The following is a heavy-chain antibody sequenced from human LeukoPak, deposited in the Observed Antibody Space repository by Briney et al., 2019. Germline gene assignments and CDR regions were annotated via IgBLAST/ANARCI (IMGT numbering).Heavy chain of an antibody. V-gene: IGHV3-11*01. CDR2: ISSSGSTI. CDR3: ARSGYSSGWYDLGY. CDR1: GFTVNSNY. D-gene: IGHD6-19*01. J-gene: IGHJ4*02. Sequence: GGSLRLSCAASGFTVNSNYMSWVRQAPGKGLEWVSYISSSGSTIYYADSVKGRFTISRDNAKNSLYLQMNSLRAEDTAVYYCARSGYSSGWYDLGYWGQGTLVTVSS.